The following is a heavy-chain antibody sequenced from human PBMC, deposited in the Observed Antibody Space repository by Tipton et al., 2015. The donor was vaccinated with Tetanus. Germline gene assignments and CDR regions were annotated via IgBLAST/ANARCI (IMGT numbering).Heavy chain of an antibody. CDR2: INHSGST. CDR3: ARVSVAFDY. V-gene: IGHV4-34*01. Sequence: LRLSCAVYGGSFSGYYWSWIRQPPGKGLEWIGEINHSGSTNYNPPLKSRVTISVDTSKNQFSLKLSSVTAADTAVYYCARVSVAFDYWGQGTLVTVSS. CDR1: GGSFSGYY. J-gene: IGHJ4*02. D-gene: IGHD6-19*01.